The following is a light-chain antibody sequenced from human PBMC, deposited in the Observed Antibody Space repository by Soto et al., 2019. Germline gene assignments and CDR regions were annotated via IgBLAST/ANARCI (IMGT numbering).Light chain of an antibody. J-gene: IGKJ2*01. CDR3: QHYNSYPPMYT. V-gene: IGKV1-5*03. Sequence: DIQMTQSPSTLSASVGDRVTITCRASQTIGSLLAWYQQKAGRAPKLLIYKASTLESGVPSRFSGSRSRTEFTLTISSLQPDDFATYYCQHYNSYPPMYTFGQGTKLEI. CDR2: KAS. CDR1: QTIGSL.